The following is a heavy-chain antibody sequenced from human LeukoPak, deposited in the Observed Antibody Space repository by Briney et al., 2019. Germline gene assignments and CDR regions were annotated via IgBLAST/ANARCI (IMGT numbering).Heavy chain of an antibody. J-gene: IGHJ6*03. V-gene: IGHV1-8*03. Sequence: GASVKVSCKASGYTFTSYDVNWVRQATGQGPEWMGWVNPNSGNTGYAQKFQGRVTITRNTSITTAYMELSSLRSEDTAVYYCARVGYSYGYTYYYYYMDVWGKGTTVTVSS. D-gene: IGHD5-18*01. CDR1: GYTFTSYD. CDR2: VNPNSGNT. CDR3: ARVGYSYGYTYYYYYMDV.